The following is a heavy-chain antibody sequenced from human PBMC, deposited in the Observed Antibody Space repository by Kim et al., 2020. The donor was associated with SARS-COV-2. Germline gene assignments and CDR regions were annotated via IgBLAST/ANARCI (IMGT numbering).Heavy chain of an antibody. CDR2: ST. Sequence: STYYNPSLKSRVTISVDTSKNQFSLKLSSVTAADTAVYYCARVVSTYFDYWGQGTLVTVSS. J-gene: IGHJ4*02. CDR3: ARVVSTYFDY. V-gene: IGHV4-30-2*05.